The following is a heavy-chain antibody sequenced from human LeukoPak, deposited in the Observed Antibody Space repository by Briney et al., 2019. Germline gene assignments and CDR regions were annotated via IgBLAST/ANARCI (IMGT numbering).Heavy chain of an antibody. CDR1: GYIFTSYW. Sequence: RGASLQISCKGSGYIFTSYWIGWVRQLPGKGLEWMGIIYPGDSDTRYSPSFQGQVTTSADKSISTAYLQWSSLKASDTAMYYCARGLTWNDPRYFDYWGQGTLVTVSS. V-gene: IGHV5-51*01. J-gene: IGHJ4*02. CDR3: ARGLTWNDPRYFDY. CDR2: IYPGDSDT. D-gene: IGHD1-1*01.